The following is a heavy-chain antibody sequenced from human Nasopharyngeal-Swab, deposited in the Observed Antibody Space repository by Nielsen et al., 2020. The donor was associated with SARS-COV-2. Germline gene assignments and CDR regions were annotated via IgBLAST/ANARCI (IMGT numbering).Heavy chain of an antibody. V-gene: IGHV4-34*01. CDR3: ARGPGLLLGYYYYCGMDV. D-gene: IGHD2-15*01. CDR2: INHSGST. Sequence: PGKGLEWIGEINHSGSTNYNPSLKSRVTISVDTSKNQFSLKLSSVTAADTAVYYCARGPGLLLGYYYYCGMDVWGQGTTVTVSS. J-gene: IGHJ6*02.